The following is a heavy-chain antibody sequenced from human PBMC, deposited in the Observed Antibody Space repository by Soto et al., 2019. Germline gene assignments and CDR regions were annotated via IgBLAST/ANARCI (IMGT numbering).Heavy chain of an antibody. CDR2: IYYSGST. CDR1: GGSISSGGYY. CDR3: AREASRRDFDP. J-gene: IGHJ5*02. V-gene: IGHV4-31*03. Sequence: SETLSLTCTVSGGSISSGGYYWSWIRQHPGKGLEWIGYIYYSGSTYYNPSLKSRVTISVDTSKNQFSLKLSSVTAADTAVYYCAREASRRDFDPWGQGTLVTVSS.